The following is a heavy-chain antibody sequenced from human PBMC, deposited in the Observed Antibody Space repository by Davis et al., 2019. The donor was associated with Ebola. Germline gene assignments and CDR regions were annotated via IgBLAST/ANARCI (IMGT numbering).Heavy chain of an antibody. D-gene: IGHD2-15*01. CDR2: IFYSGST. Sequence: PSETLSLTCAVSGGSIISSTHFWGWIRQPPGKGLEWIGSIFYSGSTYYNPSLKRRVSMSVDTSKHYFSLKLSSVTAADTAVYYCARHLIGYCGGGTCHEEALNWFDPWGQGALVTVSS. J-gene: IGHJ5*02. CDR3: ARHLIGYCGGGTCHEEALNWFDP. V-gene: IGHV4-39*01. CDR1: GGSIISSTHF.